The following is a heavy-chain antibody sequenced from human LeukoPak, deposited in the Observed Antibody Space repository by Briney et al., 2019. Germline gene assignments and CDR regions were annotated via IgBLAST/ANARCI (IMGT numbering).Heavy chain of an antibody. D-gene: IGHD3-16*01. V-gene: IGHV3-7*01. CDR3: ARVGGKSSPFGY. Sequence: PGGSLRLSCAASGFTFSSFWMSWVRQAPGKGLEWVASIKQDGSERYYVDSLKGRFTISRDNANDSLYLQMNSLRAEDTAVYYCARVGGKSSPFGYWGQGTLVTVSS. J-gene: IGHJ4*02. CDR2: IKQDGSER. CDR1: GFTFSSFW.